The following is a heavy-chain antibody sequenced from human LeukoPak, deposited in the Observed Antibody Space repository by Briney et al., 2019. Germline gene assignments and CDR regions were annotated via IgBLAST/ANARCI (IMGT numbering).Heavy chain of an antibody. CDR3: ARDSYYYDISGYRGFDY. D-gene: IGHD3-22*01. Sequence: PSETLSLTCTVSGGSISSDYWSWIRQPPGKGLEWIGYIYFSGSTNYNPSLKSRVTISVDTSKTQLSLKLSSVTAADTAVYYCARDSYYYDISGYRGFDYWGQGTLVTVSS. CDR1: GGSISSDY. CDR2: IYFSGST. J-gene: IGHJ4*02. V-gene: IGHV4-59*01.